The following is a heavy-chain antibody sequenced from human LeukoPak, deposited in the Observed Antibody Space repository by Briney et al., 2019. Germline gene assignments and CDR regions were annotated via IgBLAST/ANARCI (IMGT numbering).Heavy chain of an antibody. V-gene: IGHV3-23*01. J-gene: IGHJ6*04. CDR3: AELGITMIGGV. D-gene: IGHD3-10*02. CDR1: GFTFSSYA. CDR2: ISGSGGST. Sequence: PPGGSLRLSCAASGFTFSSYAMSWVRQAPGKGLEWVSAISGSGGSTYYADSVKGRFTISRDNAKNSLYLQMNSLRAEDTAVYYCAELGITMIGGVWGKGTTVTISS.